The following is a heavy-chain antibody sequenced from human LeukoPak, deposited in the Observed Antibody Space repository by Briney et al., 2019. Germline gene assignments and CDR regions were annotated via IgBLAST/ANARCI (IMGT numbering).Heavy chain of an antibody. Sequence: GASVKVSCKASGGTFTSYGISWVRQAPGQGLEWMGWISAYNGNTNYAQKLQGRVTMTTDTSTSTAYMELRSLRSDDTAVYYCARLGEDLAVGVAGYWFDPWGQGTLVTVSS. CDR3: ARLGEDLAVGVAGYWFDP. CDR1: GGTFTSYG. CDR2: ISAYNGNT. V-gene: IGHV1-18*01. D-gene: IGHD2-15*01. J-gene: IGHJ5*02.